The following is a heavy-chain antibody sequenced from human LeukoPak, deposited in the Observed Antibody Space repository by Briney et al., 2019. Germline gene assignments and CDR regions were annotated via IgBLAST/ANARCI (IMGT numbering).Heavy chain of an antibody. D-gene: IGHD3-3*01. CDR1: GGSFSGYY. CDR3: ARSSITIFGVVLDY. V-gene: IGHV4-34*01. Sequence: SETLSLTCAVYGGSFSGYYWSWIRQPPGKGLEWIGSIYHSGSTYYNPSLKSRVTISVDTSKNQFSLKLSSVTAADTAVYYCARSSITIFGVVLDYWGQGTLVTVSS. J-gene: IGHJ4*02. CDR2: IYHSGST.